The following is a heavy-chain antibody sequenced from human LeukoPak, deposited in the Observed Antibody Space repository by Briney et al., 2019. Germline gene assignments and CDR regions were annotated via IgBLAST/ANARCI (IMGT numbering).Heavy chain of an antibody. Sequence: GESLKISCKGSGYSFTSYWIGWVRQMPGKGPEWMGIIYPGDSDTRYSPSFQGQVTISADKSISTAYLQWSSLKASDTAMYYCARFDCSSTSYYYYGMDVWGQGTTVTVSS. CDR2: IYPGDSDT. J-gene: IGHJ6*02. CDR3: ARFDCSSTSYYYYGMDV. V-gene: IGHV5-51*01. D-gene: IGHD2-2*01. CDR1: GYSFTSYW.